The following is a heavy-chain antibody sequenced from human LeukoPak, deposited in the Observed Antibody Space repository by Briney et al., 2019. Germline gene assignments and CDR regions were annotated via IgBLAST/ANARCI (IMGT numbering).Heavy chain of an antibody. Sequence: ASAKVSCKASGYTFTNYAISWVRQAPGQGLEWVARISGYNGNTDYAQKVKDRLTVIADTSTAYLEMRGLTSDDTAVYYCARDHGDFVGVRVGFDSWGQGTLVTVSS. D-gene: IGHD4-17*01. V-gene: IGHV1-18*01. J-gene: IGHJ4*02. CDR1: GYTFTNYA. CDR2: ISGYNGNT. CDR3: ARDHGDFVGVRVGFDS.